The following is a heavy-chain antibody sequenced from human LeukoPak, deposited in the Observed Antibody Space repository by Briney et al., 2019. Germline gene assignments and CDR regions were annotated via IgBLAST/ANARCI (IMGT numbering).Heavy chain of an antibody. CDR2: ISDIGS. D-gene: IGHD3-10*01. J-gene: IGHJ6*03. Sequence: SETLSLTCNVSGAPISSYYWTWIRQPPGKGLEWIASISDIGSNYNPSLRSRVTTSLDTSKNQFSLNLRSVTAADTAVYYCARDFMVRGDQVNYYYYYMDVWGTGATITVSS. V-gene: IGHV4-59*01. CDR1: GAPISSYY. CDR3: ARDFMVRGDQVNYYYYYMDV.